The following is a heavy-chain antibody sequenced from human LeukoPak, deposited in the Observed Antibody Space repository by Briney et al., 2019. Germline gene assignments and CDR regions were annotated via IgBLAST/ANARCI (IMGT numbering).Heavy chain of an antibody. Sequence: PGGSLRLSCAASGFTFRSYAMSWVRQAPGKGLEWVAGISGSASSTYYADSVTGRFTISRDNSKNTLYLQMNSLRAEDTAVYYCARDQPYYDFWSGYGDYWGQGTLVTFSS. CDR1: GFTFRSYA. CDR2: ISGSASST. J-gene: IGHJ4*02. D-gene: IGHD3-3*01. CDR3: ARDQPYYDFWSGYGDY. V-gene: IGHV3-23*01.